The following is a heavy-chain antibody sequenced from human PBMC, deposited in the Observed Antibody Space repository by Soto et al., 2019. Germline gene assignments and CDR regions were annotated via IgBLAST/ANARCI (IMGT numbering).Heavy chain of an antibody. D-gene: IGHD2-15*01. Sequence: EVQLVESGGGLVQPGRSLRLSCAASGFTFSDYAMNWVRQAPGKGLEWVAGISWSRSDICYADSVKGRFTISRDNAKTSLYLQMNSLKTEDTALYYCAKSGGTKLLNRIAYWGQGILFTVTS. V-gene: IGHV3-9*01. J-gene: IGHJ4*02. CDR1: GFTFSDYA. CDR3: AKSGGTKLLNRIAY. CDR2: ISWSRSDI.